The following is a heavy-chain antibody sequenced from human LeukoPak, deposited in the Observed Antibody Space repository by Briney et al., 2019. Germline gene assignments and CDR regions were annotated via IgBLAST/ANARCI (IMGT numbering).Heavy chain of an antibody. CDR2: INPNSGGT. CDR3: ARDRYGEYSSSWYMFYYYYYMDV. Sequence: ASVKVSCKASGYTFTGYYMHWVRQAPGQGLEWMGWINPNSGGTNYAQKFQGRVTMTRDTSINTAYMELSRLRSDDTAVYYCARDRYGEYSSSWYMFYYYYYMDVWGKGTTVTVSS. J-gene: IGHJ6*03. D-gene: IGHD6-13*01. V-gene: IGHV1-2*02. CDR1: GYTFTGYY.